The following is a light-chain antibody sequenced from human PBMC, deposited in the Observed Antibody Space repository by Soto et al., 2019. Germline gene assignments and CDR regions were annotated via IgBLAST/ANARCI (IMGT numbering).Light chain of an antibody. J-gene: IGKJ2*01. CDR3: QQYNSYPYT. Sequence: DIQMTQSPSTVSASVGDAVTITCRASQSISTWLAWYQQKPGKAPNLLIYDASTLESGGPSGFSGSGSGTEFTLTISSLPPDDSATYYFQQYNSYPYTFGQGTKLEIK. V-gene: IGKV1-5*01. CDR2: DAS. CDR1: QSISTW.